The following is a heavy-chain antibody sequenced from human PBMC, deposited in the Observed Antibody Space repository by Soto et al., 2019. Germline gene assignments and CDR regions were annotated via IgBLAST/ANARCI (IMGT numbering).Heavy chain of an antibody. CDR1: GFTFSSYS. D-gene: IGHD5-12*01. CDR3: ALGYGHDAFDI. V-gene: IGHV3-48*02. Sequence: EVQLVESGGGLVQPGGSLRLSCAASGFTFSSYSMNWVRQAPGKGLEWVSYISSSSSTIYYADSVKGRFTISRDNAKNSLYLKMNSLRDEDTAVYYCALGYGHDAFDIWGQGTMVTVSS. J-gene: IGHJ3*02. CDR2: ISSSSSTI.